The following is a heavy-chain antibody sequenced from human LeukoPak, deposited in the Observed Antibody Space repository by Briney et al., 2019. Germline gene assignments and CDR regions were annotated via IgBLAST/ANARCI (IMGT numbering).Heavy chain of an antibody. CDR1: GFSFSTYD. D-gene: IGHD3-10*01. V-gene: IGHV3-30*02. Sequence: TGGSARLSCAASGFSFSTYDMHWIRQAPGKGLEWVAFIRYDGSNKYYAGSVKGRFTISRDNSKNTLYLQMNSLRAEDTALYYCAGPYGSGSSMDVWGKGTTVTVSS. J-gene: IGHJ6*04. CDR3: AGPYGSGSSMDV. CDR2: IRYDGSNK.